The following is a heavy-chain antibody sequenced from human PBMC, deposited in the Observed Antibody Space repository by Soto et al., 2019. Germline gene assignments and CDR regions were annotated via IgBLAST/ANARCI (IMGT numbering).Heavy chain of an antibody. V-gene: IGHV3-33*01. J-gene: IGHJ6*03. CDR2: IWYDGSNK. CDR3: ARDAPGTDYYMDV. CDR1: GFTFRSYG. Sequence: PGGSLRLSCAASGFTFRSYGMHWVRQAPGKGLEWVAVIWYDGSNKYYADSVKGRFTISRDNSKNTLYLQMNSLRAEDTAVYYCARDAPGTDYYMDVWGKGTTVTVSS. D-gene: IGHD1-1*01.